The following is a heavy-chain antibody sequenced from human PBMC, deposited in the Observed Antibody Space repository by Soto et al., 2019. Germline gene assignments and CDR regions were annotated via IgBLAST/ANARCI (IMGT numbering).Heavy chain of an antibody. CDR1: GFTFSSYA. V-gene: IGHV3-30-3*01. Sequence: QVQLVESGGGVVQPGRSLRLSCAASGFTFSSYAMHWVRQAPGKGLEWVAVISYDGSNKYYADSVKGRFTISRDNSKNTLYLQMNSLRAEDTAVYYCARDLAGIGPYYYDRSGYAYDYWGQGTLVTVSS. J-gene: IGHJ4*02. CDR2: ISYDGSNK. CDR3: ARDLAGIGPYYYDRSGYAYDY. D-gene: IGHD3-22*01.